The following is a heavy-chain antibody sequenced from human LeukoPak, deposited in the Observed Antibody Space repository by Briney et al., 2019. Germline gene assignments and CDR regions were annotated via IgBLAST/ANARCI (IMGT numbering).Heavy chain of an antibody. Sequence: PGGSLRLSCTGSGFTVSSSYMSWVRQTPGKGLEWVSGIYSGGSTYYADSVKGRFTISRDNSKNTLYLQMNSLRAEDTAVYYCARDKSYFDYWGQGTLVTVSS. V-gene: IGHV3-66*01. J-gene: IGHJ4*02. CDR1: GFTVSSSY. CDR3: ARDKSYFDY. CDR2: IYSGGST.